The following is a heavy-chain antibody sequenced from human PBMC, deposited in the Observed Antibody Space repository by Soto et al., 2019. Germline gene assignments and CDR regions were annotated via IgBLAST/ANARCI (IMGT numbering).Heavy chain of an antibody. V-gene: IGHV4-39*01. CDR1: GGSVTNSSYY. CDR2: VYYRGRS. Sequence: SETLSLTCTVSGGSVTNSSYYWGWIRQSPGKGLEWIGSVYYRGRSYSKSSVKSRVTISVDTSKNRFSLSLNSVTASDTAVYFCVSQRPTVPTLAYFDYWGPGALVTVSS. CDR3: VSQRPTVPTLAYFDY. J-gene: IGHJ4*02. D-gene: IGHD6-25*01.